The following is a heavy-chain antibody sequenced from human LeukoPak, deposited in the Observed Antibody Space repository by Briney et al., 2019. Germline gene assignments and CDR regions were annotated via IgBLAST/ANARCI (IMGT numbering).Heavy chain of an antibody. J-gene: IGHJ5*02. V-gene: IGHV3-11*04. D-gene: IGHD6-6*01. Sequence: PGGSLRLSCAASGFTFSDYYMSWIRQAPGKGLEWVSYISSSGSTIYYADSVKGRFTISRDNAKNTLYLQMNSLRAEDTAVYYCARVRVAARPFNWFDLWGQGTLVTVSS. CDR3: ARVRVAARPFNWFDL. CDR1: GFTFSDYY. CDR2: ISSSGSTI.